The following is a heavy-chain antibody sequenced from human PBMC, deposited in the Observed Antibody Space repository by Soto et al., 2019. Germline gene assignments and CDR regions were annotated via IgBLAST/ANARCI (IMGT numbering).Heavy chain of an antibody. CDR1: GASISSGGYS. V-gene: IGHV4-30-2*06. CDR2: TYPSGSA. Sequence: SETLSLTGTVSGASISSGGYSWTWIRHSPGKGLEWIGYTYPSGSAYYNPSLKSRVTISVDTSNNQFSRNVTSVTAADSVVSGCSRDYYCMDVWGQGTMVTVSS. CDR3: SRDYYCMDV. J-gene: IGHJ6*02.